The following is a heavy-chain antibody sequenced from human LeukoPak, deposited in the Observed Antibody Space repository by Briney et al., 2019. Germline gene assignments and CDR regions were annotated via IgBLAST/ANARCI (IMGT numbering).Heavy chain of an antibody. CDR1: GYTFTSYG. CDR2: MNPNSGNT. CDR3: ARGSRGIAARRFDAFDI. V-gene: IGHV1-8*02. D-gene: IGHD6-6*01. J-gene: IGHJ3*02. Sequence: ASVKVSCKASGYTFTSYGISWVRQAPGQGLEWMGWMNPNSGNTGYAQKFQGRVTMTRNTSISTAYMELSSLRSEDTAVYYCARGSRGIAARRFDAFDIWGQGTMVTVSS.